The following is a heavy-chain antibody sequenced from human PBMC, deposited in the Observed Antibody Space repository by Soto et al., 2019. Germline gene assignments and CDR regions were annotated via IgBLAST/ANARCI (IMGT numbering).Heavy chain of an antibody. CDR1: GFTFSSYA. D-gene: IGHD3-3*01. J-gene: IGHJ6*03. V-gene: IGHV3-23*01. CDR3: AKDRIESDFWSGYLFSYYYMDV. Sequence: GGSLRLSCAASGFTFSSYAMSWVRQAPGKGLEWVSAISGSGGSTYYADSVKGRFTISRDNSKNTLYLQMNSLRAEDTAVYYCAKDRIESDFWSGYLFSYYYMDVWGKGTTVTVSS. CDR2: ISGSGGST.